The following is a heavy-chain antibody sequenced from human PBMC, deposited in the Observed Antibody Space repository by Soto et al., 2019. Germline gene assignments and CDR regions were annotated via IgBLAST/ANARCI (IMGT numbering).Heavy chain of an antibody. CDR2: IYYSGST. J-gene: IGHJ5*02. V-gene: IGHV4-31*03. CDR3: ETLEWLPYNWFDP. D-gene: IGHD3-3*01. CDR1: GGSISSGGYY. Sequence: SETLSLTCTVSGGSISSGGYYWSWIRQHPGKGLEWIGYIYYSGSTYYNPSLKSRVTISVDTSKNQFSLKLSSVTAADTAVYYCETLEWLPYNWFDPWGQRTLVTVSS.